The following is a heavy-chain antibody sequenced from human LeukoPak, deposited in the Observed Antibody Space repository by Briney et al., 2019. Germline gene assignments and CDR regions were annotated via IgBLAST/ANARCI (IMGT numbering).Heavy chain of an antibody. Sequence: PGGSLRLSCVTSGFTFSTHGMHWVRQAPGKGLEWVAVIWFDGSNKYYADSVKGRFTISRDNSQNTLYLQMNSLRAEDTAVYYCAKVPKGGYFDYWGQGTLVTVSS. V-gene: IGHV3-33*06. D-gene: IGHD6-13*01. CDR3: AKVPKGGYFDY. CDR1: GFTFSTHG. CDR2: IWFDGSNK. J-gene: IGHJ4*02.